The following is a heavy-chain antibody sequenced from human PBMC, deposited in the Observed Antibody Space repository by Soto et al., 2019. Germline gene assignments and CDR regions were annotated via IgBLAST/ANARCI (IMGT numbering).Heavy chain of an antibody. V-gene: IGHV4-59*08. D-gene: IGHD3-3*02. CDR2: IYYSGST. J-gene: IGHJ5*02. Sequence: PSETLSLTCTVSGGSIISYYWSWIRQPPGKGLEWIGYIYYSGSTNYNPPLKSRVTISVDTSKNQFSLKLSSVTAADTAVYYCASPKIAFYNWFDPWGQGTLVTVSS. CDR1: GGSIISYY. CDR3: ASPKIAFYNWFDP.